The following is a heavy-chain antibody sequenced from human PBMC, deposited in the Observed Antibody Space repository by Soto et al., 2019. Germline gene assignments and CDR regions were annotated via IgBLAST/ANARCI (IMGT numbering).Heavy chain of an antibody. J-gene: IGHJ5*02. Sequence: GGSLRLSCAASGFTFSSYGMHWVRQAPGKGLEWVAVISYDGSNKYYADSVKGRFTISRDNSKNTLYLQMNSLRAEDTAVYYCAKDLGPAAMPYNWFDPWGQGTLVTVSS. CDR3: AKDLGPAAMPYNWFDP. CDR2: ISYDGSNK. CDR1: GFTFSSYG. V-gene: IGHV3-30*18. D-gene: IGHD2-2*01.